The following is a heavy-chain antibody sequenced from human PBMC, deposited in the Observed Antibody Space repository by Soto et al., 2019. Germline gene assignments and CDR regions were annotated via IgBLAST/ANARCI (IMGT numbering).Heavy chain of an antibody. Sequence: QVQLVESGGGVVQPGRSLRLSCAASGFTFNNFAMHWVRQAPGKGLEWVAFISYDGTYKYYADSVRGGFTVYRDNSKSTLFLQMNSLKFEDTAVYVCANEVDVAFSSLQYGMDVWGQGTTVTVSS. D-gene: IGHD5-12*01. V-gene: IGHV3-30*14. J-gene: IGHJ6*02. CDR2: ISYDGTYK. CDR3: ANEVDVAFSSLQYGMDV. CDR1: GFTFNNFA.